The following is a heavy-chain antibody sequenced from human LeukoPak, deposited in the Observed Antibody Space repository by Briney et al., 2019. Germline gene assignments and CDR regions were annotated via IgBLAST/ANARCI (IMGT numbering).Heavy chain of an antibody. D-gene: IGHD5-12*01. Sequence: GGSLRLSCAASGFSFTNAWMSWVRQAPGKGLEYVSAISSNGGSTYYANSVKGRFTISRDNSKNTLYLQMGSLRAEDMAVYYCARGGGNGYDPYYYYYYMDVWGKGTTVTVSS. CDR1: GFSFTNAW. CDR3: ARGGGNGYDPYYYYYYMDV. J-gene: IGHJ6*03. V-gene: IGHV3-64*01. CDR2: ISSNGGST.